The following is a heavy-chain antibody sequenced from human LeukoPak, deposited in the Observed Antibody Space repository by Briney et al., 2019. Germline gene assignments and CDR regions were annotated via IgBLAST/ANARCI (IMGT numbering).Heavy chain of an antibody. J-gene: IGHJ4*02. CDR1: GFTFRSYA. CDR3: AKDLADYVGGNFDY. Sequence: GGSLRLSFAASGFTFRSYAMSWVGQAPGKGLGWASAISGSGGSTYYADSVKGRFTISRDNSKNTLYLQMNSLRAEDTAVYYCAKDLADYVGGNFDYWGQGTLVTVSS. V-gene: IGHV3-23*01. CDR2: ISGSGGST. D-gene: IGHD3-16*01.